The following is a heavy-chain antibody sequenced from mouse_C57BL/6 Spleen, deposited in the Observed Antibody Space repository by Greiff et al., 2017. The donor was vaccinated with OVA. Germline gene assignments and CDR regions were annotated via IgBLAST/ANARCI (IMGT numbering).Heavy chain of an antibody. V-gene: IGHV1-7*01. CDR1: GYTFTSYW. CDR3: ARPYYDYDDAMDY. J-gene: IGHJ4*01. CDR2: INPSSGYT. D-gene: IGHD2-4*01. Sequence: VQLQQSGAELAKPGASVTLSCKASGYTFTSYWMHWVKQRPGQGLEWIGYINPSSGYTKYNQKFKDKATLTADKSSSTAYMQLSSLTYEDSAVYYCARPYYDYDDAMDYWGQGTSVTVSS.